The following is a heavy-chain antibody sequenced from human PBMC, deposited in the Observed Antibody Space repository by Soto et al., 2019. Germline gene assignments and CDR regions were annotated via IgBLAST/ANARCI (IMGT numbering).Heavy chain of an antibody. D-gene: IGHD3-22*01. CDR3: ARDLQRRGTTMIKDNYFDY. CDR2: INPSAGTT. CDR1: GYTFTSDY. Sequence: QMQLVQSGTEVKKPGASVKVSCKASGYTFTSDYMHWLRQAPGQGLEWMGIINPSAGTTYYSQKFQGRVTVTMDTSTSTFYMELSSLTSDDTAVYYCARDLQRRGTTMIKDNYFDYWGQGTLVTVST. V-gene: IGHV1-46*01. J-gene: IGHJ4*02.